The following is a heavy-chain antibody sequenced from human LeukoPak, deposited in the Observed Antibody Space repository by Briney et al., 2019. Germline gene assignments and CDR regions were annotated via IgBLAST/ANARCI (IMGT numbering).Heavy chain of an antibody. CDR1: GYSISSGYY. CDR3: ARIYSSSWFLNWFDP. D-gene: IGHD6-13*01. V-gene: IGHV4-38-2*02. J-gene: IGHJ5*02. CDR2: IYYSGST. Sequence: SETLSLTCTVSGYSISSGYYWGWIRQPPGKGLEWIGSIYYSGSTYYNPSLKSRVTISVDTSKNQFSLKLNSVTAADTAVYYCARIYSSSWFLNWFDPWGQGTLVTVSS.